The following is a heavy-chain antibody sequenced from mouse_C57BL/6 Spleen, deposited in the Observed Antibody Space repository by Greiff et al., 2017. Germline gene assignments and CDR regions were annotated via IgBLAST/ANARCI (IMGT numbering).Heavy chain of an antibody. Sequence: VQLQQSGPELVKPGASVKISCKASGYTFTDYYMNWVKQSHGKSLEWIGDINPNNGGTSYNQKFKGKATLTVDKSSSTAYMELRSLTSEDSAVYYGARMGSNYVVYAMDYWGQGTSVTVSS. V-gene: IGHV1-26*01. D-gene: IGHD2-5*01. CDR3: ARMGSNYVVYAMDY. J-gene: IGHJ4*01. CDR2: INPNNGGT. CDR1: GYTFTDYY.